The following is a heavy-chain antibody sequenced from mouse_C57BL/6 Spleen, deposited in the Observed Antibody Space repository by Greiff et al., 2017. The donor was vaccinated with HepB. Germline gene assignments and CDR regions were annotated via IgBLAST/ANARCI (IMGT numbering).Heavy chain of an antibody. CDR2: INPSNGGT. V-gene: IGHV1-53*01. Sequence: HVHVKQSGTELVKPGASVKLSCKASGYTFTSYWMHWVKQRPGQGLEWIGNINPSNGGTNYNEKFKSKATLTVDKSSSTAYMQLSSLTSEDSAVYYCARGELVYYFDYWGQGTTLTVSS. CDR1: GYTFTSYW. J-gene: IGHJ2*01. D-gene: IGHD2-13*01. CDR3: ARGELVYYFDY.